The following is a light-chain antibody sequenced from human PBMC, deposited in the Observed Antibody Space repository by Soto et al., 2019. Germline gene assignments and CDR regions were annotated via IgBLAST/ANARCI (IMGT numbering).Light chain of an antibody. CDR1: SSDVGSYNL. Sequence: QSALTQPASVSGSPGQSITISCTGTSSDVGSYNLVSWYQQHPGKAPKLMIYEVNTRPSGVSNRFSGSKSGNTASLTISGLQAEDEADYYCCSYARSSTLYVFGSGTQLTVL. CDR2: EVN. V-gene: IGLV2-23*02. J-gene: IGLJ7*01. CDR3: CSYARSSTLYV.